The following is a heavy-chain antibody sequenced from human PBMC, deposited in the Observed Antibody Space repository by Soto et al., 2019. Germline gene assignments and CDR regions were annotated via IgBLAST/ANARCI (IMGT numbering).Heavy chain of an antibody. CDR3: AKDWLDIVVVPAAIWFDP. D-gene: IGHD2-2*01. CDR2: ISGSGGST. V-gene: IGHV3-23*01. CDR1: GFTFSSYA. Sequence: GGSLRLSCAASGFTFSSYAMSWVRQAPGKGLGWVSAISGSGGSTYYADSVKGRFTISRDNSKNTLYLQMNSLRAEDTAVYYCAKDWLDIVVVPAAIWFDPWGQGTLVTVSS. J-gene: IGHJ5*02.